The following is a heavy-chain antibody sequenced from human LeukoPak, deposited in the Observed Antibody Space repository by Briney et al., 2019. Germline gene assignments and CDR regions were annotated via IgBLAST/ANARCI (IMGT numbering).Heavy chain of an antibody. CDR2: IITILGIA. V-gene: IGHV1-69*04. Sequence: SVKVSCKASGGTFSSYAISWVRQSPGQGLEWMGMIITILGIANYAQKFQGRVTITAEKSTSTAYIELSSVRSEDTAVYYCARDPKDWNPDYYYYYYGMDVWGQGTTVTDS. CDR3: ARDPKDWNPDYYYYYYGMDV. D-gene: IGHD1-1*01. J-gene: IGHJ6*02. CDR1: GGTFSSYA.